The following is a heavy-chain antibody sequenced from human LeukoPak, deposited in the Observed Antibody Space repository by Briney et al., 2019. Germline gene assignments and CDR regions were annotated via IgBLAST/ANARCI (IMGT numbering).Heavy chain of an antibody. CDR2: FDPEDGET. Sequence: GASVKVSCKVSGYTLTELSMHWVRQAPGKGLEWMGGFDPEDGETIYAQKFQGRVTMTEDTSTDTAYMELRSLRSDDTAVYYCARGLASSNSPPDYWGQGTLVTVSS. J-gene: IGHJ4*02. CDR1: GYTLTELS. CDR3: ARGLASSNSPPDY. V-gene: IGHV1-24*01. D-gene: IGHD2-2*01.